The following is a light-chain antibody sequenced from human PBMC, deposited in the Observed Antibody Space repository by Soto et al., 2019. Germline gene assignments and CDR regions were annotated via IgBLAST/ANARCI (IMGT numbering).Light chain of an antibody. V-gene: IGLV2-8*01. CDR2: EVT. CDR1: SSDVGGYNY. Sequence: QSALTQPPSASGSPGQSVTISCTGTSSDVGGYNYVSWYQQHPGKAPKLMIYEVTKRPSGVPDRFSGSKSGNTASLTVSGXXXXXXXXYYCSSYAGSNSYVFGTGTKLTVL. CDR3: SSYAGSNSYV. J-gene: IGLJ1*01.